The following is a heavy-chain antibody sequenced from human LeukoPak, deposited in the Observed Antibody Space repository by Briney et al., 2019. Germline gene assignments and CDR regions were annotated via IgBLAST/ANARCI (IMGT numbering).Heavy chain of an antibody. CDR3: ARIPPDYVWGSYRYRYYFDY. CDR1: GFTFSSYS. J-gene: IGHJ4*02. Sequence: GGSLRLSCAASGFTFSSYSMNWVRQAPGKGLEWVSSTSSSSSYIYYADSVKGRFTISRDSAKNSLYLQMNSLRAEDTAVYYCARIPPDYVWGSYRYRYYFDYWGQGTLVTVSS. D-gene: IGHD3-16*02. V-gene: IGHV3-21*01. CDR2: TSSSSSYI.